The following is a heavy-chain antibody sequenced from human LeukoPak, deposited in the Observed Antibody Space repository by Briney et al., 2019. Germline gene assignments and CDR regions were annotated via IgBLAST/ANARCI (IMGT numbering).Heavy chain of an antibody. Sequence: TGGSLRLSCAASGFTVSSNYMSWVRQPPGKGLEWIGEINHSGSTNYNPSLKSRVTISVDTSKNQFSLKLSSVTAADTAVYYCARGRGYYDFWSGYSPPLYYYYGMDVWGQGTTVTVSS. CDR3: ARGRGYYDFWSGYSPPLYYYYGMDV. CDR2: INHSGST. D-gene: IGHD3-3*01. J-gene: IGHJ6*02. CDR1: GFTVSSNY. V-gene: IGHV4-34*01.